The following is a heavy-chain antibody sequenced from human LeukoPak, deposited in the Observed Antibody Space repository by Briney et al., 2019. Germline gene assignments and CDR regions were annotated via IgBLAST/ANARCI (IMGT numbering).Heavy chain of an antibody. CDR3: ALGLVTDY. Sequence: GGPLRLSCAASGFTVSSNFMSWVRQAPGKGLEWVSVIYSGGSTYYADSVKGRFTISRDNSKNTLYLQMNSLRVEDTAVYYCALGLVTDYWGQGTLVTVSS. V-gene: IGHV3-66*01. CDR1: GFTVSSNF. D-gene: IGHD3-9*01. CDR2: IYSGGST. J-gene: IGHJ4*02.